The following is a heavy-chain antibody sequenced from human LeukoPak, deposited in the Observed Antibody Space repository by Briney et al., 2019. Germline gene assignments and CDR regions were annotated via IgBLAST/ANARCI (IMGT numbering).Heavy chain of an antibody. Sequence: SVKVSCKASGGTFSSYAISWVRQAPGQGLEWMGGIIPIFGTANYAQKFQGRVTITTDESTGTAYMELSSLRSEDTAVYYCARSFVYGDYYFDYWGQGTLVTVSS. CDR2: IIPIFGTA. V-gene: IGHV1-69*05. CDR3: ARSFVYGDYYFDY. D-gene: IGHD4-17*01. CDR1: GGTFSSYA. J-gene: IGHJ4*02.